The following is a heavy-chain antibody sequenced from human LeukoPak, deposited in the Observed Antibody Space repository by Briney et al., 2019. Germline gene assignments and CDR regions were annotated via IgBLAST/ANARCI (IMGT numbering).Heavy chain of an antibody. CDR1: GFTFSSYW. V-gene: IGHV3-7*01. D-gene: IGHD3/OR15-3a*01. J-gene: IGHJ4*02. Sequence: GGSLRLSCAASGFTFSSYWMTWVRQAPGKGLEWVANMNLDGSEKYYVDSVKGRFIISRDNARNSLFLQMNSLIAEDTAVYYCARDDGFSCYSYWGQGTLVTVSS. CDR2: MNLDGSEK. CDR3: ARDDGFSCYSY.